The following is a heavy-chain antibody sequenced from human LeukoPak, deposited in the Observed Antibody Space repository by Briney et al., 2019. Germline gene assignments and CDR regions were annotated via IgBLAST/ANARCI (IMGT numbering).Heavy chain of an antibody. J-gene: IGHJ3*02. CDR1: GYSFISYW. V-gene: IGHV5-51*01. Sequence: GESLKISXKGSGYSFISYWIGWVRQMPGKGLEWMGIIYPGDSDTRYSPSFQGQVTISADKSISTAYLQWSSLKASDTAMYYCARPLIAAAVDAFDIWGQGTMVTVSS. D-gene: IGHD6-13*01. CDR3: ARPLIAAAVDAFDI. CDR2: IYPGDSDT.